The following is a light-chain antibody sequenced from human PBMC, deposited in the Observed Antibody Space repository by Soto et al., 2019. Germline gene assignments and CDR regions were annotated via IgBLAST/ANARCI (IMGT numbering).Light chain of an antibody. CDR1: HSIRNS. CDR2: DAS. V-gene: IGKV3-11*01. Sequence: PAALHLCPXXRATLXRRASHSIRNSLAWYEQEPGLAPRLLFYDASNRATGMPDRFSCSGSGTDLILTIYSRVTEDSEVYYSQQRNWWVAFGVGNK. J-gene: IGKJ4*01. CDR3: QQRNWWVA.